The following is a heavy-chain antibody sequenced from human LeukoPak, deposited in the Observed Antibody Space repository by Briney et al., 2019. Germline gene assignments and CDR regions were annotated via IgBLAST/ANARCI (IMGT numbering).Heavy chain of an antibody. CDR1: GFTFSSYA. Sequence: GGSLRLSCAASGFTFSSYAMSWVRQAPGKGLEWVSAISGSGGSTYYADSVKGRFTISRDNSKNTLYLQMNSLRAKDTAVYYCAKDMGVVVITSLDYWGQGTLVTVSS. CDR3: AKDMGVVVITSLDY. V-gene: IGHV3-23*01. J-gene: IGHJ4*02. D-gene: IGHD3-22*01. CDR2: ISGSGGST.